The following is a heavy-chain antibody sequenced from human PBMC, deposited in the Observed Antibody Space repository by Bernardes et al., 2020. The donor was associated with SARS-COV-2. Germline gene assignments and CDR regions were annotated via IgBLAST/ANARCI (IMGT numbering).Heavy chain of an antibody. Sequence: VGSLSLSCAASGFTFSSYAMHWVRQAPGKGLEWVAVISYDGSNKYYADSVKGRFTISRDNSKNTLYLQMNSLRAEDTAVYYCARDRWITMIVVVVDAFDIWGQGTMVTVSS. CDR3: ARDRWITMIVVVVDAFDI. D-gene: IGHD3-22*01. CDR2: ISYDGSNK. J-gene: IGHJ3*02. CDR1: GFTFSSYA. V-gene: IGHV3-30*01.